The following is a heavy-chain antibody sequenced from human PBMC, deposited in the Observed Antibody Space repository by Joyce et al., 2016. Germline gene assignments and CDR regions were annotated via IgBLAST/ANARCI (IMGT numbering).Heavy chain of an antibody. CDR3: ARCSGGSCFLVDY. D-gene: IGHD2-15*01. CDR2: ISAYNGDT. J-gene: IGHJ4*02. Sequence: QVQLVQSGAEVKKPGASVKVSCKASGYSFTSYGISWVRQAPGQGLEWMGWISAYNGDTKYTQKLQGRVTMTTDTSTRTAYMDLRSLRSDVTAVYYCARCSGGSCFLVDYWGQGTLVTVSS. V-gene: IGHV1-18*01. CDR1: GYSFTSYG.